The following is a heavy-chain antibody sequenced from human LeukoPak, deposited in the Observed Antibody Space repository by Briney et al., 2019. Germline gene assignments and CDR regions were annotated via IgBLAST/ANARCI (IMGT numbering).Heavy chain of an antibody. V-gene: IGHV4-34*01. D-gene: IGHD3-9*01. CDR1: GGSFSGYY. CDR3: ARYDILTGNVGYYYYYMDV. CDR2: INHSGST. J-gene: IGHJ6*03. Sequence: PSETLSLXCAVYGGSFSGYYWSWIRQPPGKELEWIGEINHSGSTNYNPSLKSRVTISVDTSKNQCSLKLSSVTAADTAVYYCARYDILTGNVGYYYYYMDVWGKGTTVTVSS.